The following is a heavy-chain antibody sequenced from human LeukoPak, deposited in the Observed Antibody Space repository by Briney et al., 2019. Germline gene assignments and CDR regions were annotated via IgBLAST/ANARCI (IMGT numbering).Heavy chain of an antibody. D-gene: IGHD3-22*01. CDR3: ARGLLAEDSSGYYSPFDY. J-gene: IGHJ4*02. V-gene: IGHV4-59*01. Sequence: PSETLSLTCAVYGGSFSGYYWSWIRQPPGKGLEWIGYIYYSGSTNYNPSLKSRVTISVDTSKNQFSLKLSSVTAADTAVYYCARGLLAEDSSGYYSPFDYWGQGTLVTVSS. CDR2: IYYSGST. CDR1: GGSFSGYY.